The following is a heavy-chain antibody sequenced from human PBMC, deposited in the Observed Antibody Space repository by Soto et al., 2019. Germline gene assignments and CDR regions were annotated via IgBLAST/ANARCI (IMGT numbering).Heavy chain of an antibody. CDR1: GYSFTDYH. J-gene: IGHJ6*04. CDR3: ARGDSTDCSTGVCSFFCNHDMEI. D-gene: IGHD2-8*01. V-gene: IGHV1-2*04. CDR2: INPKSGGT. Sequence: DSLKASCTASGYSFTDYHIHWVRQAPGQGLEWLGRINPKSGGTSTAQKFQGWVTMTTDTSISTASMELTRLTSDDTAIYYCARGDSTDCSTGVCSFFCNHDMEILGKETTV.